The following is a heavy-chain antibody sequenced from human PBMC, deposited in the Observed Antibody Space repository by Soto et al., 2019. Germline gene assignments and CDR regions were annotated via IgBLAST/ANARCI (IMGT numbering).Heavy chain of an antibody. CDR3: AREQGDGNYANNWFDP. CDR1: GYTFTSYY. J-gene: IGHJ5*02. Sequence: GASVKVSCKASGYTFTSYYMHWVRQAPGQGLEWMGKINPSGGSTSYAQKFQGRVTMTRDTSTSTVYMELSSLRSEDTAVYYCAREQGDGNYANNWFDPWGQGTLVTVSS. CDR2: INPSGGST. D-gene: IGHD1-7*01. V-gene: IGHV1-46*01.